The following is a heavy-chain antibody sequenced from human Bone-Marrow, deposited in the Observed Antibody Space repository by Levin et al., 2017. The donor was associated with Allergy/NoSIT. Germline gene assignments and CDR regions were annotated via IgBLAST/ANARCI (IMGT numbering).Heavy chain of an antibody. Sequence: SETLSLTCAVYGGSFSGYYWSWIRQPPGKGLEWIGEINHSGSTNYNPSLKSRVTISVDTSKNQFSLKLSSVTAADTAVYYCARRERGYSSSWYENWFDPWGQGTLVTVSS. CDR1: GGSFSGYY. CDR3: ARRERGYSSSWYENWFDP. D-gene: IGHD6-13*01. CDR2: INHSGST. V-gene: IGHV4-34*01. J-gene: IGHJ5*02.